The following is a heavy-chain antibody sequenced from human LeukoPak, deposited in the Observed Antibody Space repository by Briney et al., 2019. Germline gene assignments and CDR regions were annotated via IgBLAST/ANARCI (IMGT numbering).Heavy chain of an antibody. V-gene: IGHV3-33*01. D-gene: IGHD3-10*01. Sequence: PGGSLRLSCAASGFTFSSYGMQWVRQGPGKGLEWVTFIWYEGTDKNYAESVKGRFTISRDNSKNTLYLQMNSLRAEDTAVYYCARSGSTYFFGMDVWGQGTTVTVSS. CDR1: GFTFSSYG. CDR2: IWYEGTDK. J-gene: IGHJ6*02. CDR3: ARSGSTYFFGMDV.